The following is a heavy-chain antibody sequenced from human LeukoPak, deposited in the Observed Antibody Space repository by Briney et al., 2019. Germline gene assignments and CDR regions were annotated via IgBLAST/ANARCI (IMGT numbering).Heavy chain of an antibody. CDR1: GYTLTGYY. J-gene: IGHJ5*02. CDR3: VRDGEGVAISVNYWFDP. V-gene: IGHV1-8*02. Sequence: ASVKVSCKASGYTLTGYYMHWVRQAPGQGLEWMGWINPNNGNTGYAQKFQGRVTMTRDTSISTAYMELRDLRSEDTAVYYCVRDGEGVAISVNYWFDPWGQGTLVTVSS. D-gene: IGHD3-10*01. CDR2: INPNNGNT.